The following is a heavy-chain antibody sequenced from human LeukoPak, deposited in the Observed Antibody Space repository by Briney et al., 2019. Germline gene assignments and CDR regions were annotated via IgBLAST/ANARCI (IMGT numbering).Heavy chain of an antibody. Sequence: HAGGSLRLSCAASGFTFSSYGMHWVRQAPGKGLEWVAVIWYDGSNKYYADSVKGRFTISRDNSKNTLYLQMNSLRAEDTAVYYCAKGLPYYYDSSGYYLNYWGQGTLVTVSS. CDR2: IWYDGSNK. D-gene: IGHD3-22*01. V-gene: IGHV3-33*06. J-gene: IGHJ4*02. CDR1: GFTFSSYG. CDR3: AKGLPYYYDSSGYYLNY.